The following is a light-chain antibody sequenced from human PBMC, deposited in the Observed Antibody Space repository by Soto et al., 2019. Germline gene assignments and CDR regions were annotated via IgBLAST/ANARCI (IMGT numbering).Light chain of an antibody. CDR3: SSYTSSRIDYV. CDR1: SSDVGGYNY. Sequence: QYALTQPASVSGSPGQSITISCTGTSSDVGGYNYVSWYQQHPGKAPKLMIYEVSNRPSGVSNRFSGSKSGNTASLTISGLQAEDEADYYCSSYTSSRIDYVFGTGTKVTVL. CDR2: EVS. V-gene: IGLV2-14*01. J-gene: IGLJ1*01.